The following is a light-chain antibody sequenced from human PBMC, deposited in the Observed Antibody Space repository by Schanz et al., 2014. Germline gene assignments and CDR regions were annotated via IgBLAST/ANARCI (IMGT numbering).Light chain of an antibody. V-gene: IGKV3-11*01. CDR2: DAS. CDR1: QSVSSN. J-gene: IGKJ2*01. CDR3: HQRANWPRT. Sequence: EIVMTQSPATLSVSPGERATLSCRASQSVSSNLAWYQQKPGQAPRLLIFDASTRATGIPARFSGSGSGTDFTLTISSLEPEDFAVYYCHQRANWPRTFGQGTKLEIK.